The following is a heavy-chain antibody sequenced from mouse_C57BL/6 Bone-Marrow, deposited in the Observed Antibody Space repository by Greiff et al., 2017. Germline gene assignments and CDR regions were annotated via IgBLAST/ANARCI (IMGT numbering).Heavy chain of an antibody. D-gene: IGHD2-1*01. CDR1: GYTFTSYW. CDR2: IDPSDSYT. V-gene: IGHV1-50*01. CDR3: ARSGYYGNPWFAY. Sequence: VQLQQPGAELVKPGASVKLSCKASGYTFTSYWMQWVKQRPGQGLEWIGEIDPSDSYTNYNQKFKGKATLTVDTSSSTAYMQLSSLTSEDSAVYYCARSGYYGNPWFAYWGQGTLVTVSA. J-gene: IGHJ3*01.